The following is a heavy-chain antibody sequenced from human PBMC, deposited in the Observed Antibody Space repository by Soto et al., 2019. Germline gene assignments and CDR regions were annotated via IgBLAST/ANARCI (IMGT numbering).Heavy chain of an antibody. Sequence: ASVKVSCKASGYTFTGYYMHWVRQAPGQGLEWMGWINPNSGGTNYAQKFQGWVTMTRDMSISTAYMELSRLRSDDTAVYYCARVGGEGYYGMDVWGQGTTVTVSS. CDR2: INPNSGGT. D-gene: IGHD2-15*01. J-gene: IGHJ6*02. CDR3: ARVGGEGYYGMDV. CDR1: GYTFTGYY. V-gene: IGHV1-2*04.